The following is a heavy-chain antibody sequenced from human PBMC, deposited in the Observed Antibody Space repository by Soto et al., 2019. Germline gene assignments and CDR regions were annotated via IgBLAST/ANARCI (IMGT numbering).Heavy chain of an antibody. J-gene: IGHJ5*02. Sequence: ASVKVSCKASGYTFTSYAMHWVRQAPGQRLEWIGWINAGNGNTKYSQKFQGRVTITRDTSASTAYMELSSLRSEDTAVYYCARAGPVAARLIYNWFDPWGQGTLVTVSS. V-gene: IGHV1-3*01. D-gene: IGHD6-6*01. CDR1: GYTFTSYA. CDR2: INAGNGNT. CDR3: ARAGPVAARLIYNWFDP.